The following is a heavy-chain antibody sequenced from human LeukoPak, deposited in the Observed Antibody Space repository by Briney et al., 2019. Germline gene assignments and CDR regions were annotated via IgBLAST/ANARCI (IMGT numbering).Heavy chain of an antibody. Sequence: GSLRLSCAASGFTFSSYAMSWVRQAPGKGLEWVSAISGSGGSTYYADSVKGRFTISRDNSKNTLYLQMNSLRAEDTAVYYCAKSYSGSYYYYYMDVWGKGTTVTVSS. CDR1: GFTFSSYA. CDR3: AKSYSGSYYYYYMDV. V-gene: IGHV3-23*01. J-gene: IGHJ6*03. D-gene: IGHD1-26*01. CDR2: ISGSGGST.